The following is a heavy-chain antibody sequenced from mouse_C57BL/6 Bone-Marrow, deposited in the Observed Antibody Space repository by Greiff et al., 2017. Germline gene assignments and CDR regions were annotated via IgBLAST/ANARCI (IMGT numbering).Heavy chain of an antibody. Sequence: VQGVESGAELARPGASVKLSCKASGYTFTSYGISWVKQRTGQGLEWIGEIYPRSGNTYYNEKFKGKATLTADKSSSTAYMELRSLTSEDSAVYFCARSRGSSYVYYAMDYWGQGTSVTVSS. CDR3: ARSRGSSYVYYAMDY. CDR2: IYPRSGNT. CDR1: GYTFTSYG. J-gene: IGHJ4*01. V-gene: IGHV1-81*01. D-gene: IGHD1-1*01.